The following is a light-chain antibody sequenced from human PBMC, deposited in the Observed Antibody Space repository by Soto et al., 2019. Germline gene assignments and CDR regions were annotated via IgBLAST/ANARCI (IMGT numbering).Light chain of an antibody. CDR1: GSDVGDYNY. V-gene: IGLV2-8*01. CDR2: EVS. CDR3: SSYTGSSYV. J-gene: IGLJ1*01. Sequence: QSVLTRPPSASGSPGQSVTISCTGTGSDVGDYNYVSWYQQHPGKAPKLMIYEVSKRPSGVPDRFSGSKSGNTASLTVSGLQAEDEANYYCSSYTGSSYVFGTGTKVTV.